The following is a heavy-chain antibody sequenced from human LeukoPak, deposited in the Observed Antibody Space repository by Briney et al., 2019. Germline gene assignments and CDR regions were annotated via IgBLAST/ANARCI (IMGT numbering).Heavy chain of an antibody. Sequence: GGSLRLSCAASGFTFSSYGMHWVRQAPGKGLEWVALIWSDGSNSGYAESVKGRFTISRGNSKNTVSLQMNSLRAEDTAVYYCSRDNLAWRHYFDSWGQGTLVTVSS. CDR1: GFTFSSYG. V-gene: IGHV3-33*08. CDR3: SRDNLAWRHYFDS. CDR2: IWSDGSNS. J-gene: IGHJ4*02.